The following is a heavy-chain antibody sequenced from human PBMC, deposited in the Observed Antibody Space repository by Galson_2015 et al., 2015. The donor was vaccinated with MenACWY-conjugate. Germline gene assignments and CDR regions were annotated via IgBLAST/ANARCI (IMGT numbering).Heavy chain of an antibody. J-gene: IGHJ4*02. D-gene: IGHD1-26*01. Sequence: SETLSLTCTVSGGSISSSSYYWGWIRQPPGKGLEWIGSIYYSGSTYYNPSLKSRVTISVDTSKNQFSLKLSSVTAADTAVYYCARERIVGATIPDYWGQGTLVTVSS. CDR3: ARERIVGATIPDY. V-gene: IGHV4-39*07. CDR1: GGSISSSSYY. CDR2: IYYSGST.